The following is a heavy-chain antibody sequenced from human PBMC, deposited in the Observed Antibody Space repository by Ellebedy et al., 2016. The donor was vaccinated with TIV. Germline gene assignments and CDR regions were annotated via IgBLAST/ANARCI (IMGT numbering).Heavy chain of an antibody. D-gene: IGHD2-2*01. Sequence: GESLKISCAASGFTVSSNNMSWVRQAPGKELVWVSRIKGDGSSAGYADSVKGRFTISRDNAKNTLYLQMNSPRAEDTAVYYCARGGLTAASDYWGQGTLVTVSS. CDR2: IKGDGSSA. CDR3: ARGGLTAASDY. CDR1: GFTVSSNN. J-gene: IGHJ4*02. V-gene: IGHV3-74*01.